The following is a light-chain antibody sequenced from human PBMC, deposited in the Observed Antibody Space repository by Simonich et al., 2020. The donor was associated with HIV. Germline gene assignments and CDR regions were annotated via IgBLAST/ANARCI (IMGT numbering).Light chain of an antibody. CDR2: DNK. Sequence: QSVLTQPPSVSAAPGQKVTISCSGSSSNIGINYVSWYQQLPGTAPKLLIYDNKKRPPGIPDRFSGSKSGTSATLGITGLQTGDEADYYCGTWDSSLSAGVFGGGTQLTVL. CDR1: SSNIGINY. V-gene: IGLV1-51*01. J-gene: IGLJ7*01. CDR3: GTWDSSLSAGV.